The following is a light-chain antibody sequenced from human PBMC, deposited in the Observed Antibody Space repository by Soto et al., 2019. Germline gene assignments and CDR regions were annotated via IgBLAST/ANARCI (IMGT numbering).Light chain of an antibody. J-gene: IGKJ1*01. Sequence: DIVLTQSPGTLSLSPGERATLSCRASQSIPSNVAWSQQKPGQAPRLLLEGASPRATGIPDMGSGRGAGKEGTRNISSLQSEDFAVYYGQQYNIWPRTVGQGTKVEIK. CDR1: QSIPSN. V-gene: IGKV3-15*01. CDR2: GAS. CDR3: QQYNIWPRT.